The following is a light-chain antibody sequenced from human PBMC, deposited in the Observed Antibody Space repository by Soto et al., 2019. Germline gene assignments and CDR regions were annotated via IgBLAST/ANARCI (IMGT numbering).Light chain of an antibody. CDR2: DAS. CDR3: QQRSNWPLT. Sequence: EIVLTQSPATLSLSPGESATLSCRASESVRNYLAWYQQRPGQAPRLLIYDASNRATDIPARFTGSGSGTDFTPSISSLEPEDFAVYFCQQRSNWPLTFGPGTKV. V-gene: IGKV3-11*01. J-gene: IGKJ3*01. CDR1: ESVRNY.